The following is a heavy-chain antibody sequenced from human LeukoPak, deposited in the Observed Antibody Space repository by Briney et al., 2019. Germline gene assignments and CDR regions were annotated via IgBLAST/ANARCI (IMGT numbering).Heavy chain of an antibody. Sequence: SQTLSLTCTVSGGSISSGGYSWSWIRQHPGKGLEWIGYIYYSGSTYYNPSLKSRVTISVDTSKNQFSLKLSSVTAADTAVYYCAREATTDWFDPWGQGTLVTVSS. CDR2: IYYSGST. CDR3: AREATTDWFDP. D-gene: IGHD4-17*01. V-gene: IGHV4-31*03. CDR1: GGSISSGGYS. J-gene: IGHJ5*02.